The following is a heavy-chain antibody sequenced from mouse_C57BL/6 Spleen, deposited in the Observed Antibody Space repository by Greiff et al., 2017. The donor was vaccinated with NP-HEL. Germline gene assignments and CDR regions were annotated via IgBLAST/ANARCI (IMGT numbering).Heavy chain of an antibody. CDR2: INPSTGGT. CDR3: ASLGFDY. V-gene: IGHV1-42*01. Sequence: VQLQQSGPVLVKPGASVKISCKASGYSFTGYYMNWVKQSPEKSLEWIGEINPSTGGTTYNQKFKAKATLTVDKSSSTAYMQLKSLTSEDSAVYYCASLGFDYWGQGTTLTVSS. J-gene: IGHJ2*01. CDR1: GYSFTGYY.